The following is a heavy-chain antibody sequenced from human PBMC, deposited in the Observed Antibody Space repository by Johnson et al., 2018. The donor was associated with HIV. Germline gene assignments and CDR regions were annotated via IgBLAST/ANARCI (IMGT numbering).Heavy chain of an antibody. J-gene: IGHJ3*02. Sequence: QVQLVESGGGVVQPGRSLRLSCAVSGFTFSSYAMHWVRQAPGKGLEWVTVISYDGSNKYYADSVKGRFTISRDNSKNTLYLQMNSLRAEDTAVYHCAKDIRLVSAYYDILSGTSLDAFDIWGQGTMVTVSS. CDR1: GFTFSSYA. D-gene: IGHD3-9*01. CDR2: ISYDGSNK. V-gene: IGHV3-30*04. CDR3: AKDIRLVSAYYDILSGTSLDAFDI.